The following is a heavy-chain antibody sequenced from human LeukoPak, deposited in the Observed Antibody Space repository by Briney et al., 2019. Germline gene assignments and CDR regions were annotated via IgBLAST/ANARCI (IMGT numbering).Heavy chain of an antibody. CDR1: GGSISSGDYY. CDR3: ARGFLGLNGGV. J-gene: IGHJ6*02. Sequence: PSQTLSLTCAVSGGSISSGDYYWDWIRQPPGKGLEWIGYIYHSGRAYYNPSLKNRATISVDTSKNQFSLKLTSVTAADTAVYYCARGFLGLNGGVWGQGTTVTVSS. D-gene: IGHD1-26*01. CDR2: IYHSGRA. V-gene: IGHV4-30-4*01.